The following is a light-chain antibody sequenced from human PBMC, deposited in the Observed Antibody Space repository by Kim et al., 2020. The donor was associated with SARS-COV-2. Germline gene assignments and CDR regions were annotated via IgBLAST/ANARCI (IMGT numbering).Light chain of an antibody. V-gene: IGKV3-15*01. CDR3: QQYNNWPL. J-gene: IGKJ3*01. CDR2: AAS. Sequence: SGSPGERATRSCRASQSVSSNLAWYQHKPGQAPRLLIYAASTRATGVPARFSGSGSGTEFTLTISSLQSEDFAVYYCQQYNNWPLFGPGTKVDIK. CDR1: QSVSSN.